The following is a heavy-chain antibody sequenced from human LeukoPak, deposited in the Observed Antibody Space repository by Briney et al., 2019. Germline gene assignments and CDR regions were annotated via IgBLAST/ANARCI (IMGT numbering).Heavy chain of an antibody. J-gene: IGHJ4*02. CDR3: ARDNSWYFDY. Sequence: GGSLRLSCAASGFTFSSYAMTWVRQAPGKGLEWVSAISGSGGSTYYADSVKGRFTISRDNSKSTLYLQMNSLRAEDTAVYYCARDNSWYFDYWGRGTLVTVSS. CDR2: ISGSGGST. D-gene: IGHD4-11*01. CDR1: GFTFSSYA. V-gene: IGHV3-23*01.